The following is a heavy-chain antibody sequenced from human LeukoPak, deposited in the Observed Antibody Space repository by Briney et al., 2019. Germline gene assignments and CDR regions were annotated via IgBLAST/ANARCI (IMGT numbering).Heavy chain of an antibody. D-gene: IGHD3-9*01. CDR2: ISAYNGDT. Sequence: ASVKVSCKASGYIFTSYSISWVRQAPGQGLEWMGWISAYNGDTNYVQKFQGRVTMTTDTSTSTAYMELKSLRSDDTAVYYCARDHKYYDILTGYYPIDYWGQGTLVTVSS. J-gene: IGHJ4*02. V-gene: IGHV1-18*01. CDR1: GYIFTSYS. CDR3: ARDHKYYDILTGYYPIDY.